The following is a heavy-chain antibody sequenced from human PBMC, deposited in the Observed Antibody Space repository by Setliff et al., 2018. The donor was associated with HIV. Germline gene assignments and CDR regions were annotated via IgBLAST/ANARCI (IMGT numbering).Heavy chain of an antibody. CDR1: GFTFTDAW. Sequence: GSLRLSCTASGFTFTDAWLTWVRQAPGKGLEWVGRIKRKRDGGATDYAAPGKGRFTISRDDSRNLLYLQMDNLKTEDTAMYYCTTDWGGGGGAPLDPWGQGTLVTVSS. CDR2: IKRKRDGGAT. CDR3: TTDWGGGGGAPLDP. D-gene: IGHD2-15*01. V-gene: IGHV3-15*01. J-gene: IGHJ5*02.